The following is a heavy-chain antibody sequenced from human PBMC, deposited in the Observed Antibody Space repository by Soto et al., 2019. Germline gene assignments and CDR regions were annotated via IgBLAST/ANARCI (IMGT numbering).Heavy chain of an antibody. CDR1: GGTFSSYA. CDR2: IIPIFGTA. CDR3: AREGRPYSGYVEYYYYGMDV. V-gene: IGHV1-69*13. J-gene: IGHJ6*02. Sequence: GASVKVSCKASGGTFSSYAISWVRQAPGQGLEWMGGIIPIFGTANYAQKFQGRVTITADESTSTAYVELSSLRSEDTAVYYCAREGRPYSGYVEYYYYGMDVWGQGTTVTVSS. D-gene: IGHD5-12*01.